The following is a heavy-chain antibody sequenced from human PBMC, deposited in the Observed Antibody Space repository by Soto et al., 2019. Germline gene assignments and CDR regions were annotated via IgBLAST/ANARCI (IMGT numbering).Heavy chain of an antibody. Sequence: SETLSLTCTVSGGSISSYYWSWIRQPAGKGLEWIGRIYTSGSTNYNPSLKSRVTMSVDTSKNQFSLKLSSVTAADTAVYYCARETTVVVVAAYYFDYWGQGTLVTVSS. D-gene: IGHD2-15*01. CDR3: ARETTVVVVAAYYFDY. J-gene: IGHJ4*02. CDR2: IYTSGST. V-gene: IGHV4-4*07. CDR1: GGSISSYY.